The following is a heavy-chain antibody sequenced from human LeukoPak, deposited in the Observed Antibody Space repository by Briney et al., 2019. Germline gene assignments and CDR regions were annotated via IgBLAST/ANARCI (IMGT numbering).Heavy chain of an antibody. CDR2: IYYSGST. D-gene: IGHD6-6*01. J-gene: IGHJ3*02. CDR1: GGSISSSSYY. V-gene: IGHV4-39*01. Sequence: SETLSLTRTVSGGSISSSSYYWGWIRQPPGKGLEWIGSIYYSGSTYYNPSLKSRVTISVDTSKNQFSLKLSSVTAADTAVYYCARPGHSSSPDDAFDIWGQGTMVTVSS. CDR3: ARPGHSSSPDDAFDI.